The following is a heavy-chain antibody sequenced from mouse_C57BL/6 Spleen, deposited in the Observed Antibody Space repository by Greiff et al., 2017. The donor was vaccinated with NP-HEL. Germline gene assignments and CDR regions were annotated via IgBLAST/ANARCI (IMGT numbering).Heavy chain of an antibody. D-gene: IGHD3-2*02. CDR1: GYTFTDYN. CDR2: INPNNGGT. Sequence: VQLQQSGPELVKPGASVKMSCKASGYTFTDYNMHWVKQSHGKSLEWIGYINPNNGGTSYNQKFKGKATLTVNKSSSTAYMELRSLKSEDSAVYYCAREETAQARGEYYYAMDYWGQGTSVTVSS. V-gene: IGHV1-22*01. J-gene: IGHJ4*01. CDR3: AREETAQARGEYYYAMDY.